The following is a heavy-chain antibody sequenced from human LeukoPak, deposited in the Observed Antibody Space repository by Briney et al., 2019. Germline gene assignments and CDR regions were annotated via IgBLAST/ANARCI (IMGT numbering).Heavy chain of an antibody. D-gene: IGHD3-9*01. Sequence: ASVKVSCKASGYTFTSYGISWVRQASGQGLEWMGWISAYNGNTNYAQKLQGRVTMTTDTSTSTAYMELRSLRSDDTAVYYCAIVKDFDWLFHGGPFDYWGQGTLVTVSS. CDR1: GYTFTSYG. J-gene: IGHJ4*02. V-gene: IGHV1-18*01. CDR2: ISAYNGNT. CDR3: AIVKDFDWLFHGGPFDY.